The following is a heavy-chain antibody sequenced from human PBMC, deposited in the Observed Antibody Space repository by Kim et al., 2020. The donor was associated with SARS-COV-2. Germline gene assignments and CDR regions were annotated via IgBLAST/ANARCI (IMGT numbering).Heavy chain of an antibody. CDR3: ARDASQLPMITFGGVIAPIDY. J-gene: IGHJ4*02. Sequence: ASVKVSCKASGYTFTGYYMHWVRQAPGQGLEWMGRINPNSGGTNYAQKFQGRVTMTRDTSISTAYMELSRLRSDDTAVYYCARDASQLPMITFGGVIAPIDYWGQGTLVTVSS. D-gene: IGHD3-16*02. CDR2: INPNSGGT. CDR1: GYTFTGYY. V-gene: IGHV1-2*06.